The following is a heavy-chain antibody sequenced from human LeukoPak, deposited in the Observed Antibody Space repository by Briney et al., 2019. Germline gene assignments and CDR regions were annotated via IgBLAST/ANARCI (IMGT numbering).Heavy chain of an antibody. J-gene: IGHJ4*02. CDR1: GGSICSSSSY. Sequence: SETLSLTCTVSGGSICSSSSYWGWIRHPRGEGLEWVGSIYYSGSAYDNPSLKSRVTISVDTSKNQLSLKVTSVTAADTAVYYCARLAVTFDYWGQGTLVTVS. V-gene: IGHV4-39*01. D-gene: IGHD5-18*01. CDR2: IYYSGSA. CDR3: ARLAVTFDY.